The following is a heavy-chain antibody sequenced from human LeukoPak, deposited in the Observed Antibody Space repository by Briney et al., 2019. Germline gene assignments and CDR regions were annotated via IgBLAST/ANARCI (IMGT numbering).Heavy chain of an antibody. J-gene: IGHJ3*02. CDR2: IYYSGST. D-gene: IGHD3-10*01. V-gene: IGHV4-31*03. Sequence: PSETLSLTCTVSGGSISSGVYYWSWIRQHPGKGLEWIGYIYYSGSTYSNPSLKSRLTMSVDISKNQFSLKVSSVTAADTAVYYCARGVKGLRGAFDIWGQGTMVTVSS. CDR3: ARGVKGLRGAFDI. CDR1: GGSISSGVYY.